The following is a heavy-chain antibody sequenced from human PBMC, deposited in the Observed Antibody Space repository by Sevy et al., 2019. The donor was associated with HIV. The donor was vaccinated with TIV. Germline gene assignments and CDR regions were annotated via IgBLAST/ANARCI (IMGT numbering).Heavy chain of an antibody. CDR2: ISGSGGST. J-gene: IGHJ3*02. V-gene: IGHV3-23*01. CDR1: GFTFSSYA. D-gene: IGHD2-15*01. CDR3: AKAGQDIVVVVAALGAFDI. Sequence: GGSLRLSCAASGFTFSSYAMSWVRQAPGKGLEWVSAISGSGGSTYYADSVKGRFTSSRDNSKNTLYLQMNSLRAEDTAVYYCAKAGQDIVVVVAALGAFDIWGQGTMVTVSS.